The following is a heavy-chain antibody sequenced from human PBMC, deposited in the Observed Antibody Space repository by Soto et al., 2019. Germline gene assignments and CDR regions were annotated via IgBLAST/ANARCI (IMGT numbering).Heavy chain of an antibody. CDR1: GGSISSYY. D-gene: IGHD6-13*01. J-gene: IGHJ6*03. Sequence: SETLSLTCTVSGGSISSYYWSWIRQPPGKGLEWIGYIYYSGSTNYNPSLKSRVTISVDTSKNQFSLKLSSVTAADTAVYYCASSYSSSWEYYYYYYMDVWGKGTTVTVSS. CDR2: IYYSGST. V-gene: IGHV4-59*01. CDR3: ASSYSSSWEYYYYYYMDV.